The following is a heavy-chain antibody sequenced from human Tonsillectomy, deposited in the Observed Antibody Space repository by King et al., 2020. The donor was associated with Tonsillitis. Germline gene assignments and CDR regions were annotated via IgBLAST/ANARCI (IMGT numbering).Heavy chain of an antibody. CDR2: ISDSRSFI. CDR1: GFTFSTYA. Sequence: VQLVESGGGLVQPGGSLRLSCEASGFTFSTYAMNWVRQAPGKGLEWIAYISDSRSFIYYADSVKGRFAISRDNYKTSLYLHMDRLTDEDTAVYYCVIRVADQYDFDYWGQGTLVIVSS. CDR3: VIRVADQYDFDY. J-gene: IGHJ4*01. D-gene: IGHD2/OR15-2a*01. V-gene: IGHV3-48*02.